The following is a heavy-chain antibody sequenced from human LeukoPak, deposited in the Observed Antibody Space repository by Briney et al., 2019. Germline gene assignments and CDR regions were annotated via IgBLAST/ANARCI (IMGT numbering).Heavy chain of an antibody. CDR2: IYWDDDK. J-gene: IGHJ3*02. V-gene: IGHV2-5*02. Sequence: SGPTLVNPTQTLTLTCTFSGFSLSTSGVGVGWIRQPPGKALEWLAFIYWDDDKRYSPSLESRLTITKDTFKNQVVLTMTNMDPVHTATYYCAHSEDYYGSVDAFDIWGQGTMVTVSS. D-gene: IGHD3-10*01. CDR1: GFSLSTSGVG. CDR3: AHSEDYYGSVDAFDI.